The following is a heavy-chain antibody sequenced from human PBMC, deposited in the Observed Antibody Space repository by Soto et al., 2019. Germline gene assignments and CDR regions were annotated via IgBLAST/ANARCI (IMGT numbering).Heavy chain of an antibody. CDR3: ARRFESDCSGGSCYGYYYYGMDV. J-gene: IGHJ6*02. Sequence: PGESLKISCKGSGYSFTSYWISWVRQMPGKGLEWMGRIDPSDSYTNYSPSFQGHVTISADKSISTAYLQWSSLKASDTAMYYCARRFESDCSGGSCYGYYYYGMDVWGQGTTVTVSS. D-gene: IGHD2-15*01. CDR1: GYSFTSYW. CDR2: IDPSDSYT. V-gene: IGHV5-10-1*01.